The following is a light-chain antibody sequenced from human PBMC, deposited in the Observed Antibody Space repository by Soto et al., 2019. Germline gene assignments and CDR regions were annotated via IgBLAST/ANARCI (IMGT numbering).Light chain of an antibody. CDR2: DTS. Sequence: EIVLTQSPGTLSLSAGERATLSCRASQSVSSSSLAWYQQKPGQAPRLLISDTSTRATGVPTRFSGSRSGAEFTLTINSLQSEDFAVYYCQPYNNWPLTFGGGTKVDIK. J-gene: IGKJ4*01. V-gene: IGKV3-15*01. CDR1: QSVSSS. CDR3: QPYNNWPLT.